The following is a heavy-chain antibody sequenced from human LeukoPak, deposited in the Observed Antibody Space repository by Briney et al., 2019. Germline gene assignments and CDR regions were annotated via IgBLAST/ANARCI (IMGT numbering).Heavy chain of an antibody. Sequence: ASVKVSCKASEYTFTDYYIHWVRQAPGQGLEWMGWINPNSGGTNYAQKFQGRVTMTRDMSTTTDYMELSSLRSDDTAVYYCARDNSVGDVAWWFDPWGQGTLVTVSS. V-gene: IGHV1-2*02. J-gene: IGHJ5*02. CDR3: ARDNSVGDVAWWFDP. D-gene: IGHD1-26*01. CDR1: EYTFTDYY. CDR2: INPNSGGT.